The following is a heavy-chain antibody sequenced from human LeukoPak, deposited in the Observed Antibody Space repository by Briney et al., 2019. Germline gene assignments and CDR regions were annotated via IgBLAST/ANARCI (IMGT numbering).Heavy chain of an antibody. CDR3: ARDRGTIFGAWGYYYMDV. V-gene: IGHV4-61*02. CDR2: IYTSGST. Sequence: SETLSLTCTVSGGSISSGSYYWSWIRQPAGKGLEWIGRIYTSGSTNYNPSLKSRVTISVDTSKNQFSLKLSSVTAADTAVYYCARDRGTIFGAWGYYYMDVWGKGTTVTVSS. J-gene: IGHJ6*03. D-gene: IGHD3-3*01. CDR1: GGSISSGSYY.